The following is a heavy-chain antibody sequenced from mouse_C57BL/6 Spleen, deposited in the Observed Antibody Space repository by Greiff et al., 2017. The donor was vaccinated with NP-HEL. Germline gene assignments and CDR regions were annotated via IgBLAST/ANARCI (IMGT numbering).Heavy chain of an antibody. V-gene: IGHV2-3*01. D-gene: IGHD2-4*01. Sequence: VKLQESGPGLVAPSQSLSITCTVSGFSLTSYGVSWVRQPPGKGLEWLGVIWGDGSTNYHSALISRLSISKDNSKSQVVLKLNSLQTDDTATYYGAKGGAYDYDDGYAMDYWGQGTSVTVSS. J-gene: IGHJ4*01. CDR2: IWGDGST. CDR3: AKGGAYDYDDGYAMDY. CDR1: GFSLTSYG.